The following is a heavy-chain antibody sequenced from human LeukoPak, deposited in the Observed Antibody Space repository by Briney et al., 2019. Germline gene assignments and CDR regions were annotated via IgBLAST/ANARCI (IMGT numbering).Heavy chain of an antibody. CDR1: GFTFSSYS. J-gene: IGHJ5*02. V-gene: IGHV3-21*01. CDR3: ASLVDTAMVNNWFDP. D-gene: IGHD5-18*01. Sequence: GGSLRLSCAASGFTFSSYSMNWVRHAPGKGLEWVSSISSSSSYIYYADSVKGRFTISRDNAKNSLYLQMNSLRAEDTAVYYCASLVDTAMVNNWFDPWGQGTLVTVSS. CDR2: ISSSSSYI.